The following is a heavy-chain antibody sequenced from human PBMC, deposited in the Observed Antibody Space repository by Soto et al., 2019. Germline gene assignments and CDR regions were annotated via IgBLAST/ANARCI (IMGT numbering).Heavy chain of an antibody. CDR1: GFTFSSYS. D-gene: IGHD3-9*01. V-gene: IGHV3-21*01. CDR2: ISSSSSYI. CDR3: ARVDVTPVPSY. J-gene: IGHJ4*02. Sequence: GGSLRLSCAASGFTFSSYSMNWVRQAPGKGLEWVSSISSSSSYIYYADSVKGRFTISRDNAKNSLYLQMSSLRAEDTAVYYCARVDVTPVPSYWGQGTLVTVSS.